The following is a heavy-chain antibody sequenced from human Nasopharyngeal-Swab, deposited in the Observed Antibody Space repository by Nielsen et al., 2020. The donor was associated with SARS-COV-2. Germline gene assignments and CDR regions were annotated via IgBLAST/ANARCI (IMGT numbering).Heavy chain of an antibody. CDR3: ARARGYDSDY. V-gene: IGHV3-21*01. Sequence: GESLKISCAASGFTFTSYSMNWVRQAPGKGLEWVSAISSSTTTIRYADSVKGRVTISRDNAKNSMYLQMNSLRADDTALYYCARARGYDSDYWGQGTLVTVSS. CDR2: ISSSTTTI. J-gene: IGHJ4*02. CDR1: GFTFTSYS. D-gene: IGHD5-12*01.